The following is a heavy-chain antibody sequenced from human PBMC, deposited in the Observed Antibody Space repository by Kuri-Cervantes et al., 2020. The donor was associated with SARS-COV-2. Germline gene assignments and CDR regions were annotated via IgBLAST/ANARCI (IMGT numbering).Heavy chain of an antibody. CDR1: GYTLTELS. CDR3: ARDPNDIVATSNWFDP. CDR2: FYPEDGET. J-gene: IGHJ5*02. D-gene: IGHD5-12*01. V-gene: IGHV1-24*01. Sequence: ASVKVSCKVSGYTLTELSMHWVRQAPGKGLEWMGGFYPEDGETIYAQKFQGRVTMTEDTSTDTAYMELSSLRSEDTAVYYCARDPNDIVATSNWFDPWGQGTLVTVSS.